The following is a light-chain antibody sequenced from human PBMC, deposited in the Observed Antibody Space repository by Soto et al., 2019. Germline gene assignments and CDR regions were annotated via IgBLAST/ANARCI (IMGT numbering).Light chain of an antibody. CDR1: QSIRAY. CDR2: DVS. V-gene: IGKV1-5*01. Sequence: DIQMTQSPSTLSASVGDRVSITCRASQSIRAYLAWYHQKPGKAPKVLIYDVSTLESGVPSRFSGSGSGTEFTLTISSLQPDDFGTYYCQQYSTISTFGQGTKLEIK. CDR3: QQYSTIST. J-gene: IGKJ2*01.